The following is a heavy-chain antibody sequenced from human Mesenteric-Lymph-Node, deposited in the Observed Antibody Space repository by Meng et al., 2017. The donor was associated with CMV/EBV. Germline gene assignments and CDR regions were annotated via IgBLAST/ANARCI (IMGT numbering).Heavy chain of an antibody. CDR3: ARGLLWFGESSSFDY. CDR1: GYTFTGYY. Sequence: ASVKVSCKASGYTFTGYYIHWVRQAPGQGLEWMGWINPNSGGTNYAQKFQGRVTMTTDTSISTAYMELSRLRSDDTAVYYCARGLLWFGESSSFDYWGQGTLVTVSS. J-gene: IGHJ4*02. V-gene: IGHV1-2*02. D-gene: IGHD3-10*01. CDR2: INPNSGGT.